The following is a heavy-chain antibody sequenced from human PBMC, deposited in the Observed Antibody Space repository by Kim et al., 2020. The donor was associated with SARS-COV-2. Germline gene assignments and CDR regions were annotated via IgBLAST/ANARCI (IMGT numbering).Heavy chain of an antibody. CDR1: GGSISSNSYY. Sequence: SETLSLTCTVSGGSISSNSYYWGRIRQPPGKGLEWIGSIYYSGSTYYNPSLKSRVTISVDTSKNQFSLKVSSVTAADTAVYYCARRVATDNYYNYYGMDVWGQGTTVTVSS. J-gene: IGHJ6*02. CDR3: ARRVATDNYYNYYGMDV. D-gene: IGHD5-12*01. CDR2: IYYSGST. V-gene: IGHV4-39*01.